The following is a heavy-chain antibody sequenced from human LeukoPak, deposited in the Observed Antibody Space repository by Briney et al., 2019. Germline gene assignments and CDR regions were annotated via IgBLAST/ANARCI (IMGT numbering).Heavy chain of an antibody. CDR3: VRAMDV. J-gene: IGHJ6*02. CDR2: IKQDESGK. CDR1: GFTFSSYW. V-gene: IGHV3-7*03. Sequence: GGSLRLSCAASGFTFSSYWMHWVRQAPGQGLEWVANIKQDESGKYYVDSVKGRFTLSRDNAKNSLYLQMNSLRAEDTAVYYCVRAMDVWGQGTTVTVSS.